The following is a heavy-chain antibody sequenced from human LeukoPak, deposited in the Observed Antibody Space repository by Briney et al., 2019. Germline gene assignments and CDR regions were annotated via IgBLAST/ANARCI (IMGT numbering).Heavy chain of an antibody. CDR2: INHSGST. CDR3: ARVELLWFGELLQTHYFDY. Sequence: SETLSLTCAVYGGSFSGYYWSWIRQPPGKGLEWIGEINHSGSTNYNPSLKSRVTISVDTSKNQFSLKLSSVTAADTAVYYCARVELLWFGELLQTHYFDYWGQGTLVTVSS. D-gene: IGHD3-10*01. V-gene: IGHV4-34*01. J-gene: IGHJ4*02. CDR1: GGSFSGYY.